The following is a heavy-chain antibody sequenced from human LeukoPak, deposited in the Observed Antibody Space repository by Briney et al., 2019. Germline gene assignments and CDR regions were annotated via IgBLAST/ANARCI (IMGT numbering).Heavy chain of an antibody. J-gene: IGHJ4*02. CDR2: ISYDGSNK. Sequence: GGSLRLSCAASGFTFSSYGMHWVRQAPGKGLEWVAVISYDGSNKYYADSVKGRFTISRDNSKNTLYLQMNSLRAEDTAVYYCARESGYSSGWYSYFDYWGQGTLVTVSS. D-gene: IGHD6-19*01. V-gene: IGHV3-30*03. CDR1: GFTFSSYG. CDR3: ARESGYSSGWYSYFDY.